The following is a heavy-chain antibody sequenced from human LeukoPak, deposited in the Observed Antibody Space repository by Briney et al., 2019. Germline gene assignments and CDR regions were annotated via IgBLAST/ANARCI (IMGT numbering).Heavy chain of an antibody. D-gene: IGHD5-18*01. CDR3: ASDGGYSRYYGY. CDR1: GFTFSSYS. CDR2: ISSSSSYI. J-gene: IGHJ4*02. V-gene: IGHV3-21*01. Sequence: PGGSLRLSCAASGFTFSSYSMNWVRQAPGKGLEWVSSISSSSSYIYYADSVKGRFTISRDNAKNSLYLQMNSLRAEDTAVYYCASDGGYSRYYGYWGQGTLVTVSS.